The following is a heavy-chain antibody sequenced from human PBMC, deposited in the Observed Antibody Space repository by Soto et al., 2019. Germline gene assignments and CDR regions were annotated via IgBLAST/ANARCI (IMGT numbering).Heavy chain of an antibody. V-gene: IGHV1-2*04. CDR1: GYTFTGYC. CDR3: ARDSYYYGSGSYYDDHYYGMDV. CDR2: INPNSGGT. J-gene: IGHJ6*02. D-gene: IGHD3-10*01. Sequence: ASVKVSCKASGYTFTGYCMHWVRQAPGQGLEWMGWINPNSGGTNYAQKFQGWVTMTRDTSISTAYMELSRLRSDDTAVYYCARDSYYYGSGSYYDDHYYGMDVWAQGTTVPVSS.